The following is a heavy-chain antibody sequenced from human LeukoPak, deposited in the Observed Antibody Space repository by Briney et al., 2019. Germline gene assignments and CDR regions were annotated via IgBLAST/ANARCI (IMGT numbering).Heavy chain of an antibody. J-gene: IGHJ3*02. V-gene: IGHV1-18*01. CDR3: ARDQWLGDAFDI. CDR2: ISAYNGNT. Sequence: ASVKVSCKASGYTFTSYGIRWVRQAPGQGLEWMGWISAYNGNTNYAQKLQGRVTMTTDTSTSTAYMELRSLRSDDTAVYYCARDQWLGDAFDIWGQGTMVTVSS. D-gene: IGHD6-19*01. CDR1: GYTFTSYG.